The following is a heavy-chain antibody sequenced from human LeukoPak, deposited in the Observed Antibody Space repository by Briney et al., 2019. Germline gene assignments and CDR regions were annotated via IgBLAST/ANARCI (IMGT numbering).Heavy chain of an antibody. CDR2: INHSGST. D-gene: IGHD4-11*01. V-gene: IGHV4-34*01. J-gene: IGHJ6*02. CDR1: GVSFSGYY. Sequence: SETLSLTCAVYGVSFSGYYWSWIRQPPGKGLEWIGEINHSGSTNYNPSLKSRVTISVDTSKNQFSLKLSSVTAADTAVYYCARAATVKYYYYYYGMDVWGQGTTVTVSS. CDR3: ARAATVKYYYYYYGMDV.